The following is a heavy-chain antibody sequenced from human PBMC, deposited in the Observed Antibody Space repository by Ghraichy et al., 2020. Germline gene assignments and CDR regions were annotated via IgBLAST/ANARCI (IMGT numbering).Heavy chain of an antibody. Sequence: SETLSLTCTVSGVSISSSSYYWGWIRQPPGKGLEWIVSIYYSGTTYYNPSLKSRVTISTDTSENQFSLSLSSVTAADTAVYYCARHPLYDVLTGYKTFDSWGQGTLVTVSS. V-gene: IGHV4-39*01. CDR2: IYYSGTT. CDR1: GVSISSSSYY. CDR3: ARHPLYDVLTGYKTFDS. D-gene: IGHD3-9*01. J-gene: IGHJ4*02.